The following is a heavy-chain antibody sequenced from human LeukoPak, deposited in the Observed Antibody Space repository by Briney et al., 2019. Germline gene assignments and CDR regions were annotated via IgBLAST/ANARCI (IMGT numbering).Heavy chain of an antibody. J-gene: IGHJ4*02. CDR2: ISSSGST. CDR1: GDSISSGDYY. D-gene: IGHD6-13*01. CDR3: ARGPKSYSSSWFDY. Sequence: TSETLSLTCTVSGDSISSGDYYWSWIRQPAGKGLEWIGRISSSGSTNYNPSLKSRVTISVDTSKNQFSLKLSSVTAADTAVYYCARGPKSYSSSWFDYWGQGTLVTVSS. V-gene: IGHV4-61*02.